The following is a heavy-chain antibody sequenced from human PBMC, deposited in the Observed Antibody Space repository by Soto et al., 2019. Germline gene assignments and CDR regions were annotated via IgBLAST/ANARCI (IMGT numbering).Heavy chain of an antibody. Sequence: GGSLRLSCAASGFTFSNYAMSWVRQAPGKGLEWVSAISGGGGTTYYAESVKGRFTISRDNSKNTLYLQMNSLRAEDTALYYCAKDSGDSSGWFPWGQGTLVTVSS. J-gene: IGHJ5*02. CDR1: GFTFSNYA. CDR2: ISGGGGTT. CDR3: AKDSGDSSGWFP. D-gene: IGHD6-19*01. V-gene: IGHV3-23*01.